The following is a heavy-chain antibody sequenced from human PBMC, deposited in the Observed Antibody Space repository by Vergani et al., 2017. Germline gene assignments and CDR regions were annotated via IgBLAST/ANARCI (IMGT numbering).Heavy chain of an antibody. CDR1: GYTFTSYY. D-gene: IGHD2-21*02. CDR3: ARELGGLAYSGGDCYRDY. CDR2: INPSGGST. V-gene: IGHV1-46*03. Sequence: QVQLVQSGAEVKKPGASVKVSCKASGYTFTSYYMHWVRQAPGQGLEWMGIINPSGGSTSYAQKFQGRVTMTRDTSPSTVYMELSSLSSEDTAVYYCARELGGLAYSGGDCYRDYWGQGTLVTVSS. J-gene: IGHJ4*02.